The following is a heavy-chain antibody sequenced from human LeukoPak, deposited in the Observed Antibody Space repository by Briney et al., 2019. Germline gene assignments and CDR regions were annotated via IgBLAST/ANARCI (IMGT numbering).Heavy chain of an antibody. CDR2: ISSSSSYI. CDR1: GFTFSSYI. V-gene: IGHV3-21*01. Sequence: PGGSLRLSCAASGFTFSSYIMNWVRQAPGKGLEWVASISSSSSYIYYADSVKGRLTISRDNAKNSLYLQMNSLRAEDTAVYYCARDYYDSSGYYRFDYWGQGTLVTVSS. J-gene: IGHJ4*02. CDR3: ARDYYDSSGYYRFDY. D-gene: IGHD3-22*01.